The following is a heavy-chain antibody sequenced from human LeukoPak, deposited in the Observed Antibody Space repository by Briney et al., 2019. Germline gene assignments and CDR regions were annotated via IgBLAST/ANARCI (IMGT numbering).Heavy chain of an antibody. D-gene: IGHD2-2*01. Sequence: GGSLRLSCTVSGFTVSSNYMSWVRQAPGKGLEWVSVIYSSGSTYYAESVKGRFTISRDNSKNTVFLQMYSLRGEDTAVYYCARDAGGRTSRGYMDVWGKGTTVTISS. V-gene: IGHV3-53*01. J-gene: IGHJ6*03. CDR3: ARDAGGRTSRGYMDV. CDR1: GFTVSSNY. CDR2: IYSSGST.